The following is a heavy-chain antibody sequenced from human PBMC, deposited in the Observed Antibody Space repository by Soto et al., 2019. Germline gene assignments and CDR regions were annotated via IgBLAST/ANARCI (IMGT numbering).Heavy chain of an antibody. J-gene: IGHJ3*02. CDR3: AREGITIFGEVIVPQPRGAFDI. CDR1: GFTFSSYI. V-gene: IGHV3-21*06. D-gene: IGHD3-3*01. CDR2: INGNSRYI. Sequence: GGSLRLSCAASGFTFSSYIMNWVRQAPGRGLEWVSSINGNSRYIYYGDSVKGRFTVSRDNSKNTLYLQMNSLRAEDTAVYYCAREGITIFGEVIVPQPRGAFDIWGQGTMVTVTS.